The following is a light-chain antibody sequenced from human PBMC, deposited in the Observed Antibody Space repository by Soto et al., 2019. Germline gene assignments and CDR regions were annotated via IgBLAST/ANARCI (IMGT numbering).Light chain of an antibody. CDR2: GNS. V-gene: IGLV1-40*01. CDR3: QSYDSSLSGWG. J-gene: IGLJ3*02. Sequence: QSALTQPPSVSGAPGQRVTISCAGSSSNIGAGYDVHWYQQVPGTAPKLLIYGNSNRPSGVLDRFSGSKSGTSASLAITGLQAEDEADYYCQSYDSSLSGWGFGGGTKLTVL. CDR1: SSNIGAGYD.